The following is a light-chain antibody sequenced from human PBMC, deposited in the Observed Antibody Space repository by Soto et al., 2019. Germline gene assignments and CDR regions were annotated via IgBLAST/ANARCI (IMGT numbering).Light chain of an antibody. J-gene: IGLJ3*02. V-gene: IGLV1-47*02. Sequence: QPVLTQPPSASGTPGQRVTISCSGSSSNIGDNFGYWYQQLPGSAPKLLIYRNNQRPAGVPDRFSGSKSGTSASLAISGLRSEDEADYYCAAWDDSLSCWVFGGGTKLTVL. CDR3: AAWDDSLSCWV. CDR2: RNN. CDR1: SSNIGDNF.